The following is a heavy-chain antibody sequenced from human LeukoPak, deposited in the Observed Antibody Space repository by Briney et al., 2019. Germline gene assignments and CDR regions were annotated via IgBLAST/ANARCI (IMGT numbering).Heavy chain of an antibody. D-gene: IGHD3-22*01. CDR3: ARSDYYGSSGLPPDY. CDR2: IWYDGSNK. J-gene: IGHJ4*02. V-gene: IGHV3-33*01. CDR1: GFTFSSYG. Sequence: PGRSLRLSCAASGFTFSSYGMHWVRQAPGKGLEWVAVIWYDGSNKYYADSVKGRFTISRDNSKNTLYLQMNSLRAEDTAVYYCARSDYYGSSGLPPDYWGQGTLVTVSS.